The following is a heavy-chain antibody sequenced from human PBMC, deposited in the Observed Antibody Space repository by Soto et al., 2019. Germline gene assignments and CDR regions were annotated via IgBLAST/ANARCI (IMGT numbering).Heavy chain of an antibody. CDR3: AKGGAVVPAAILDY. Sequence: VQLVESGGGLVQPGRSLRLSCAASGFTFSDFGMHWVRQAPGKGLEWVAVTSYDGSDTYYADSVQGRFTISRDNSKNMLYLQMNSLRAEDTAVYYCAKGGAVVPAAILDYWGQGTLVTVSS. V-gene: IGHV3-30*18. J-gene: IGHJ4*02. CDR1: GFTFSDFG. CDR2: TSYDGSDT. D-gene: IGHD2-2*01.